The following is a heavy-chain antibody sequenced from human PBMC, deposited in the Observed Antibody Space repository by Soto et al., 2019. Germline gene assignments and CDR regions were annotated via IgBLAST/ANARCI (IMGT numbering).Heavy chain of an antibody. V-gene: IGHV1-69*01. CDR1: GGTFSSYA. D-gene: IGHD2-15*01. CDR2: IIPIFGTA. Sequence: QVQLVQSGAEVKKPGSSVKVSCKASGGTFSSYAISWVRQAPGQGLEWMGGIIPIFGTANYAQKFQGRVTITADESTSTAYMELSSLRSEDTAVYYCAGDPNPIVVTNYYYYYGMDVWGQGTTVTVSS. CDR3: AGDPNPIVVTNYYYYYGMDV. J-gene: IGHJ6*02.